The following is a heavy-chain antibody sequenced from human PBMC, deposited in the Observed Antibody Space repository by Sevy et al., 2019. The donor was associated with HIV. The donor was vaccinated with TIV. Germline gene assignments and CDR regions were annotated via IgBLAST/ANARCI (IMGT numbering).Heavy chain of an antibody. CDR1: GYTFTGYY. CDR3: ARDLRVGCGGDCYSHYYGMDV. D-gene: IGHD2-21*02. Sequence: ASVKVSCKASGYTFTGYYMHWVRQAPGQGLEWMGWINPNSGGTNYAQKFQGRVTMTRETSISTAYMELSRLRSDDTAVYYCARDLRVGCGGDCYSHYYGMDVWGQGTTVTVSS. V-gene: IGHV1-2*02. CDR2: INPNSGGT. J-gene: IGHJ6*02.